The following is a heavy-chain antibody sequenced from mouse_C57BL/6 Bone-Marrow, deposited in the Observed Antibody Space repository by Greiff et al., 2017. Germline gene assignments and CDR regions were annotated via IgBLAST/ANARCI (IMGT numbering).Heavy chain of an antibody. D-gene: IGHD2-3*01. Sequence: QVQLQQPGAELVMPGASVKLSCKASGYTFTSYWMHWVKQRPGQGLEWIGEIDPSDSYTNYNQKFKGKSTLTVDKPSSTAYMPLSSLTSEDSAVYYCARLYDGYYFYFDYGGQGTTLTVSA. V-gene: IGHV1-69*01. CDR2: IDPSDSYT. CDR1: GYTFTSYW. CDR3: ARLYDGYYFYFDY. J-gene: IGHJ2*01.